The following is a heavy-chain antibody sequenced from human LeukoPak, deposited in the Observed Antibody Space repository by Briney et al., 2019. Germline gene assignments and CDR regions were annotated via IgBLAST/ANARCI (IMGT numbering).Heavy chain of an antibody. CDR3: ARGTPKIAVAGTAPRDYYYYGMDV. CDR2: IKQDGSEK. Sequence: PGGSLRLSCAASGFTFSSYWMSWVRQAPGKGLEWVANIKQDGSEKYYVDSVKGRFTISRDNAKNSLYLQMNSLRAEDTAVYYCARGTPKIAVAGTAPRDYYYYGMDVWGQGTTVTVSS. V-gene: IGHV3-7*01. J-gene: IGHJ6*02. D-gene: IGHD6-19*01. CDR1: GFTFSSYW.